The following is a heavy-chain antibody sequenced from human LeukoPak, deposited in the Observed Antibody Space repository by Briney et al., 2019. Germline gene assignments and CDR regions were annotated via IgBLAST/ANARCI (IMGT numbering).Heavy chain of an antibody. D-gene: IGHD6-19*01. J-gene: IGHJ5*02. CDR3: ARAYLLSIAVAVNWFDP. CDR1: GYTLTELS. V-gene: IGHV1-2*02. Sequence: ASVKVSCKVSGYTLTELSMHWVRQAPGKGLEWMGWINPNSGGTNYAQKFQGRVTMTRDTSISTAYMELSRLRSDDTAVYYCARAYLLSIAVAVNWFDPWGQGTLATVSS. CDR2: INPNSGGT.